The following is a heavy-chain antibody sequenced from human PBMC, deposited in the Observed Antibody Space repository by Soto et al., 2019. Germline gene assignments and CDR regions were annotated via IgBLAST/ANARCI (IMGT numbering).Heavy chain of an antibody. V-gene: IGHV3-23*01. Sequence: GGSLRLSCAASGFTFSSYAMSWVRQAPGKGLEWVSAISGSGGSTYYADSVKGRFTISRDNSKNTLYLQMNSLRAEDTAVYYCAKDPFYCSGGSCYDSGMGYWGQGTRVTVSS. CDR3: AKDPFYCSGGSCYDSGMGY. CDR2: ISGSGGST. D-gene: IGHD2-15*01. CDR1: GFTFSSYA. J-gene: IGHJ4*02.